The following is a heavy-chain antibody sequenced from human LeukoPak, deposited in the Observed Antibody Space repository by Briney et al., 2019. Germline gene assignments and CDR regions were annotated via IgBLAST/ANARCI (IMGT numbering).Heavy chain of an antibody. D-gene: IGHD1-26*01. J-gene: IGHJ4*02. CDR1: GFTFSNAW. CDR2: IKSKTDGGTT. CDR3: TTAVVGARGFDY. Sequence: GGSLRLSCAASGFTFSNAWMSWVRQAPEKGLEWVGRIKSKTDGGTTDYAAPVKGRFTISRDDSKNTLYLQMNSLKTEDTAVYYCTTAVVGARGFDYWGQGTLVTVSS. V-gene: IGHV3-15*01.